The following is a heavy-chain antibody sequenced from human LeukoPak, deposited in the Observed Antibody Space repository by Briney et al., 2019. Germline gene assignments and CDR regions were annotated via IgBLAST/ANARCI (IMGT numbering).Heavy chain of an antibody. D-gene: IGHD3-10*01. Sequence: YPGGSLRLSCAAPGFTFGTYAMNWVRQAPGKGLEWVSAISGSDGRTYYADSVKGRFTISRDNSKNTLYLQMNSLRAEDTAVYYCAKDLPGAGPHYWGQGTLVTVSS. J-gene: IGHJ4*02. CDR2: ISGSDGRT. CDR1: GFTFGTYA. V-gene: IGHV3-23*01. CDR3: AKDLPGAGPHY.